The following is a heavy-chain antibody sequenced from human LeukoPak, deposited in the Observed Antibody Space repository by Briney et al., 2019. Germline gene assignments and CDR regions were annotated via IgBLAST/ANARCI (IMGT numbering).Heavy chain of an antibody. CDR3: ARGSGYYYDSSGYYRNAFDI. V-gene: IGHV4-34*01. Sequence: SETMSLTCAVYGGSFSSYYWSWIRQPPGKGLEWIGEINHSGSTNYNPSLKSRVTISVDTSKNQFSLKLSSVTAADTAVYYCARGSGYYYDSSGYYRNAFDIWGQGTIVTVSS. D-gene: IGHD3-22*01. CDR2: INHSGST. J-gene: IGHJ3*02. CDR1: GGSFSSYY.